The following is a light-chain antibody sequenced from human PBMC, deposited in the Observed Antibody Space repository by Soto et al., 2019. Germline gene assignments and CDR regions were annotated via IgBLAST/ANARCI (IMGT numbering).Light chain of an antibody. V-gene: IGKV2-30*01. Sequence: DVVMTQSPLSLPVTLGQPASISCRSSQSLLYSDGNTYLNWFQQRPGQSPRRLIYKVSNRDSGVPDRFSGSGSGTDFTLKISRVEAEDVGIYYCMQGTHLYTFGQGTKLEIK. CDR1: QSLLYSDGNTY. J-gene: IGKJ2*01. CDR3: MQGTHLYT. CDR2: KVS.